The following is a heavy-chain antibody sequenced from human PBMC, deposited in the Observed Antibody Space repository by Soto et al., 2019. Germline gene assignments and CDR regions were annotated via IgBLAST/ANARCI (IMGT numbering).Heavy chain of an antibody. CDR3: ARVRGIVVVPAARDNWFDP. J-gene: IGHJ5*02. Sequence: SKTLSLTCAVYGGSFSGYYWSWIRQPPGKGLEWIGEINHSGSTNYNPSLKSRVTISVDTSKNQFSLKLSSVTAADTAVYYCARVRGIVVVPAARDNWFDPWGQGTLVTVSS. V-gene: IGHV4-34*01. D-gene: IGHD2-2*01. CDR1: GGSFSGYY. CDR2: INHSGST.